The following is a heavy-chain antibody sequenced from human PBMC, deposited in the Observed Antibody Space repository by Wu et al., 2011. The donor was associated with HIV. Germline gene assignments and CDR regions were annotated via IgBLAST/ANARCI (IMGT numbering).Heavy chain of an antibody. CDR1: GYTLISYG. V-gene: IGHV1-18*01. Sequence: QVQLVQSGPEVKKPGASVKVSCKASGYTLISYGISWVRQAPGQGLEWMGWISAYNGNTNYAQKLQGRVTMTADTSTSTVYMELRSLRSDDTAVYYCARDDRDILTRSVYFQHWGQGTLVTASS. CDR2: ISAYNGNT. CDR3: ARDDRDILTRSVYFQH. D-gene: IGHD3-9*01. J-gene: IGHJ1*01.